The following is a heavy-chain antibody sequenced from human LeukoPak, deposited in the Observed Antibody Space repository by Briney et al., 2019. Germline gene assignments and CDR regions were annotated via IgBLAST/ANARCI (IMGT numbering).Heavy chain of an antibody. CDR2: ISSSSSYI. CDR1: GFIFSSYS. V-gene: IGHV3-21*01. D-gene: IGHD3-10*01. Sequence: GGSLRLSCAASGFIFSSYSMNWVRQAPGKGLEWVSSISSSSSYIYYADSVKGRFTISRDNAKNSLYLQMNSLRAEDTAVYYCARDWANRGIQHWGQGTLVTVSP. J-gene: IGHJ1*01. CDR3: ARDWANRGIQH.